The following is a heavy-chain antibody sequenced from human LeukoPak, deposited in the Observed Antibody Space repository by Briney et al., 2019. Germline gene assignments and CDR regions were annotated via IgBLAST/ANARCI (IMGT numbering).Heavy chain of an antibody. V-gene: IGHV4-34*09. CDR3: ARAGIAVAGSPGLDY. D-gene: IGHD6-19*01. J-gene: IGHJ4*02. Sequence: PSETLSLTCAIYGGSFSGYYWSWIRQPPGKGLEWIGYIYYSGSTYYNPSLKSRVTISVDTSKNQFSLKLSSVTAADTAVYYCARAGIAVAGSPGLDYWGQGTLVTVSS. CDR2: IYYSGST. CDR1: GGSFSGYY.